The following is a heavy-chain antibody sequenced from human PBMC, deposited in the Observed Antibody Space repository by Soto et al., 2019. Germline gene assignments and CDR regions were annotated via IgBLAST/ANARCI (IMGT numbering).Heavy chain of an antibody. J-gene: IGHJ6*02. CDR1: GFTFSTYA. D-gene: IGHD2-8*01. V-gene: IGHV3-23*01. CDR2: IRGSGRTT. CDR3: ARVQRLYGFDHYYYGMDV. Sequence: EVQVLESGGGLVQPGGSLRLSCAASGFTFSTYAMSWVRQAPGKGLEWVSTIRGSGRTTYYADSVRGRFTISRDNSQNTLYLQMDSLRAEDTALSYGARVQRLYGFDHYYYGMDVWGQGTTVTVSS.